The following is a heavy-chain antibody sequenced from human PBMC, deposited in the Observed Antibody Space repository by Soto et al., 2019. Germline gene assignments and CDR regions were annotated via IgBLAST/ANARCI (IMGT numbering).Heavy chain of an antibody. J-gene: IGHJ4*02. CDR3: TRVETTPFDY. CDR2: IRSKASAYAT. V-gene: IGHV3-73*01. CDR1: GFTFSGSA. D-gene: IGHD1-26*01. Sequence: GGSLRLSCAASGFTFSGSAIHWVRQASGKGLEWVGRIRSKASAYATGYAASVKARFTISRDDSRNTAYLQMNSLKTEDTAVYYCTRVETTPFDYWGQGSLVTVSS.